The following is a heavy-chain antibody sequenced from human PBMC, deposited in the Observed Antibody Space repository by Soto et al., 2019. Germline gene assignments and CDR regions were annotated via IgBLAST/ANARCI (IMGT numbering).Heavy chain of an antibody. V-gene: IGHV3-21*01. Sequence: EVQLVESGGGLVKPGGSLRLSCAASGFTFSSYSMNWVRQAPGKGLEWVSSISSSSSYIYYADSVTGRFTISRDNAKNSLYLQMNSLRAEDTAVYYCARDRSSSSYFDLWGRGTLVTVSS. CDR1: GFTFSSYS. D-gene: IGHD6-6*01. CDR3: ARDRSSSSYFDL. CDR2: ISSSSSYI. J-gene: IGHJ2*01.